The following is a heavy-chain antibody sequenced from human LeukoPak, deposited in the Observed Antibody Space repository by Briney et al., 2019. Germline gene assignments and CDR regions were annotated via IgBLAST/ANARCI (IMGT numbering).Heavy chain of an antibody. D-gene: IGHD3-22*01. Sequence: GGSLRLSCAASGFTFDDYGMSWVRQAPGKGLEWVSGINWNGGSTGYADSVKGRFTISRDNAKNSLYLQMNSLRAEDPALYYCARAGYDSTGDYYYYMDVWGKGTTVTVSS. CDR3: ARAGYDSTGDYYYYMDV. J-gene: IGHJ6*03. CDR1: GFTFDDYG. CDR2: INWNGGST. V-gene: IGHV3-20*04.